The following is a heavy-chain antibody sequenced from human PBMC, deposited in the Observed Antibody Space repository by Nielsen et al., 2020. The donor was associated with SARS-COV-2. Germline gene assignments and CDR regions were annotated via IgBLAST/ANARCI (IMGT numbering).Heavy chain of an antibody. V-gene: IGHV1-18*04. CDR3: ARDVGLTHPEQFEY. CDR2: ISAYNGNT. CDR1: GYTFTTYG. D-gene: IGHD1-26*01. J-gene: IGHJ4*02. Sequence: ASVKVSCKASGYTFTTYGIGWVRQAPRQGLEWMGWISAYNGNTNYAQKFQGRVTLTTDTPTSTTYMDLRSLRPDDTAVYYCARDVGLTHPEQFEYWGQGTLVTVSS.